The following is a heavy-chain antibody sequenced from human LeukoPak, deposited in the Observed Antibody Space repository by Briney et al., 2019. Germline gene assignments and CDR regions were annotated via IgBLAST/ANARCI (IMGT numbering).Heavy chain of an antibody. CDR1: GYSISSGFY. Sequence: SETLSLTCTVSGYSISSGFYWGWIRQSPGKGLELIGSMHHSGNAYYNPSLKSRVTISTDTSMNQFSLKLSSVTATDTAVYYCARVKGIAAAGTALNWFDPWGQGTLVTASS. J-gene: IGHJ5*02. V-gene: IGHV4-38-2*02. D-gene: IGHD6-13*01. CDR2: MHHSGNA. CDR3: ARVKGIAAAGTALNWFDP.